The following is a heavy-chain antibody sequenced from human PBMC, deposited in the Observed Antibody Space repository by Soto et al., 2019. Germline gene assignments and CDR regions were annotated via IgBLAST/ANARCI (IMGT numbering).Heavy chain of an antibody. CDR1: GFTFSSYS. J-gene: IGHJ3*02. CDR2: ISSSSSYI. Sequence: WGSLRLSCAASGFTFSSYSMNWVRQAPGKGLEWVSSISSSSSYIYYADSVKGRFTISRDNAKNSLYLQMNSLRAEDTAVYYCARVARHSAFDIWGQGTMVTVSS. V-gene: IGHV3-21*01. CDR3: ARVARHSAFDI. D-gene: IGHD6-6*01.